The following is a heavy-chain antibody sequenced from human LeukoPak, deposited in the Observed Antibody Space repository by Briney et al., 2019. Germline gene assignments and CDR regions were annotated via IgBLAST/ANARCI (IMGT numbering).Heavy chain of an antibody. V-gene: IGHV3-23*01. Sequence: GGSLRLSCAASGFTFSSYAMSWVRQAPGKGLEWVSAISGSGGSTYYADSVKGRFTISRDNSKNTLYLQMNSLRAEDTAVYYCARKGLSNYGGNFDYWGQGTLVTVSS. D-gene: IGHD4-11*01. CDR3: ARKGLSNYGGNFDY. CDR1: GFTFSSYA. J-gene: IGHJ4*02. CDR2: ISGSGGST.